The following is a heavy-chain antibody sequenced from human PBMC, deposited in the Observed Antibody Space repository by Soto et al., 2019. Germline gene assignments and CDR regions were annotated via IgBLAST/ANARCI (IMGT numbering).Heavy chain of an antibody. CDR2: ISDSGST. D-gene: IGHD2-15*01. CDR1: GGSISSYY. V-gene: IGHV4-59*08. Sequence: QVQLQESGPGLVKPSETLSLTCTVSGGSISSYYWSWIRQPPGKGLEWIGYISDSGSTNYKPSLKSRVTISVDTSNNQFSLKLSAVTAADTAVYYCARRIKYYDAMDVWGQGTTVTVSS. J-gene: IGHJ6*02. CDR3: ARRIKYYDAMDV.